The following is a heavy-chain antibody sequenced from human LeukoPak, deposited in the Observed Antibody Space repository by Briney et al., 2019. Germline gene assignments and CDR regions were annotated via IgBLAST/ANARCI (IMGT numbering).Heavy chain of an antibody. Sequence: GGSLRISCAASGFTFSSYAMSWVRQTPGKGLEWVSAISGSGASTYYTDSVKGQFTISRDNSKNTLFLQVNSLRAEDTAIYYCARIAVAGLLLDYWGQGTLVTVSS. D-gene: IGHD6-19*01. CDR3: ARIAVAGLLLDY. CDR1: GFTFSSYA. CDR2: ISGSGAST. V-gene: IGHV3-23*01. J-gene: IGHJ4*02.